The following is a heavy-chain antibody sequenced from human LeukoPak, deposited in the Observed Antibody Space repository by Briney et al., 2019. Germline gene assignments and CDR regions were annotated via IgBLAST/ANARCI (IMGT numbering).Heavy chain of an antibody. D-gene: IGHD1-20*01. CDR3: ARDVTGTLDY. V-gene: IGHV4-39*07. CDR2: IYYSGST. CDR1: GGSISSSSYY. Sequence: PSETLSLTCTVSGGSISSSSYYWGWIRQPPGKGLEWIGSIYYSGSTCYDPSLKSRVTISVDTSKNQFSLKLSSVTAADTAVYYCARDVTGTLDYWGQGTLVTVSS. J-gene: IGHJ4*02.